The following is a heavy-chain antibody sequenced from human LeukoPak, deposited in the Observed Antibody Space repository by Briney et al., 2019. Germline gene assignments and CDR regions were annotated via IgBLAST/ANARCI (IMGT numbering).Heavy chain of an antibody. CDR3: AKDGHCPDAICPTEIAVAVYVDS. V-gene: IGHV3-23*01. CDR1: GFTFTIYT. CDR2: INYNGGST. D-gene: IGHD6-19*01. J-gene: IGHJ4*02. Sequence: GGSLRLSCAASGFTFTIYTMNWVRPAPGKGLEWVSIINYNGGSTYSADSEEGRFTISRDNSKNIVYLQMNSLRAEDTAIYYCAKDGHCPDAICPTEIAVAVYVDSWGQGTLVTVSS.